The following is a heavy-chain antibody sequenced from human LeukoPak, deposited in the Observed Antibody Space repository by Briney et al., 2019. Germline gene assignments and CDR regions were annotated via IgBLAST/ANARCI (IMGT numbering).Heavy chain of an antibody. CDR2: IHSNGNT. CDR1: GFNFRSNY. CDR3: VRDDDRPDNGLDY. Sequence: PGGSLRLSCAASGFNFRSNYMSWVRQAPGKGLEWVSSIHSNGNTDYADSVKGRFTISRDNSKNTLYLQMNSLRAEDTAVYYCVRDDDRPDNGLDYWGQGTLVTVSS. D-gene: IGHD3-22*01. V-gene: IGHV3-53*01. J-gene: IGHJ4*02.